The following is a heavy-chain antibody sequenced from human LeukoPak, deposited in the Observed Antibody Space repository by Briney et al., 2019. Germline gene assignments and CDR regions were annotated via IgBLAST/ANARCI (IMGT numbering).Heavy chain of an antibody. J-gene: IGHJ4*02. Sequence: ASVKVSCKASGYTFTSYDINWVRQAPGQGLEWMGIINPSGGSTSYAQKFQGRVTMTRDTSTSTVYMELSSLRSEDTAVYYCARDLAHSSSVHWGQGTLVTVSS. D-gene: IGHD6-6*01. V-gene: IGHV1-46*01. CDR3: ARDLAHSSSVH. CDR2: INPSGGST. CDR1: GYTFTSYD.